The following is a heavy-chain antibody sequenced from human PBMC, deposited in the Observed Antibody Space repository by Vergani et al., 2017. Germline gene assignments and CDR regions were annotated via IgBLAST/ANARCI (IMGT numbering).Heavy chain of an antibody. CDR2: INAGNGNT. CDR1: GYTFTSYA. V-gene: IGHV1-3*01. CDR3: ARGRIAVAGGYFQH. Sequence: QVQLVQSGAEVKKPGASVKVSCKASGYTFTSYAMHWVRQAPGQRLEWMGWINAGNGNTKYSQTFQGRVTITRDTSASTAYMELSSLRSEDTAVYYCARGRIAVAGGYFQHWGQGTLVTVSS. D-gene: IGHD6-19*01. J-gene: IGHJ1*01.